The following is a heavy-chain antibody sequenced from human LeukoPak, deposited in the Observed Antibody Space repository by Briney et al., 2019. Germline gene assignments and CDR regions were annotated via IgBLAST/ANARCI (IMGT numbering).Heavy chain of an antibody. CDR2: ITSSSIYI. J-gene: IGHJ4*02. Sequence: DWVSSITSSSIYIYYADSVKGRFTISRDNAKNSLYLQMNSLRAEDTAVYYCARDQGDYGDYWGQGTLVTVSS. V-gene: IGHV3-21*04. CDR3: ARDQGDYGDY.